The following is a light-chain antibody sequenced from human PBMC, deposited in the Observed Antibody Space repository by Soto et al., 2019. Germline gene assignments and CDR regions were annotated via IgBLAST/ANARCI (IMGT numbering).Light chain of an antibody. Sequence: EIVLTQSPDTLSLSPGERASLSCRASQSVSSNFLAWYQQKPGQAPRLLIYGASSRATGIPDRFSGSESGADFTLTSSRLEPEDFGVYYCQQYGTSLPYTFGQGTKLEIK. J-gene: IGKJ2*01. CDR3: QQYGTSLPYT. V-gene: IGKV3-20*01. CDR1: QSVSSNF. CDR2: GAS.